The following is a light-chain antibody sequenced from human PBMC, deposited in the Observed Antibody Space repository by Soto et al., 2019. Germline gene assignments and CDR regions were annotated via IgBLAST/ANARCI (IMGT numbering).Light chain of an antibody. CDR1: SSNIGSNT. J-gene: IGLJ2*01. CDR3: AAWDDTLDSLV. Sequence: QSVLAQPPSASGTPGQRVTISCSGSSSNIGSNTVNWYQQLPGTAPKLLIHSTNQRPSGVPDRFSGSKSGTSASLAISGLQSGDEADYSCAAWDDTLDSLVFGGGTKVTVL. V-gene: IGLV1-44*01. CDR2: STN.